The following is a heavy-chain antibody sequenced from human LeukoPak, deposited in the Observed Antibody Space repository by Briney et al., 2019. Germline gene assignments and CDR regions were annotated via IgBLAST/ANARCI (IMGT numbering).Heavy chain of an antibody. V-gene: IGHV4-4*07. CDR2: IYTSGST. CDR3: ARSGYDRPDYFDY. J-gene: IGHJ4*02. CDR1: GGSISSYY. D-gene: IGHD2-15*01. Sequence: SETLSLTCTVSGGSISSYYWSWIRRPAGKGLEWIGRIYTSGSTNYNPSLKSRVTMSVDTSKNQFSLKLSSVTAADTAVYYCARSGYDRPDYFDYWGQGTLVTVSS.